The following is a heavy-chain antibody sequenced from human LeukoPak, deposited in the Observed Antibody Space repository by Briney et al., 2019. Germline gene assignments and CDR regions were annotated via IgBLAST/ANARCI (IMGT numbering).Heavy chain of an antibody. V-gene: IGHV3-23*01. CDR2: LSGSGGST. CDR1: GFTFSSYA. D-gene: IGHD5-24*01. Sequence: PGGSLRLSCAASGFTFSSYAMSWVRQAPGKGLEWVSGLSGSGGSTYYADSVKGRFTISRDNSKNTLYLQMNSLRAGDTAVYYCAKAEMKWLQFDYFDYWGREPWSPSPQ. J-gene: IGHJ4*02. CDR3: AKAEMKWLQFDYFDY.